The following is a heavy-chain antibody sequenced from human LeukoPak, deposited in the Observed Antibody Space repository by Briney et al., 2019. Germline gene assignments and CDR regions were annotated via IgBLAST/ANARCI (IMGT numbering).Heavy chain of an antibody. D-gene: IGHD5-12*01. J-gene: IGHJ5*02. CDR1: GFTFSRFW. V-gene: IGHV3-7*01. Sequence: PGGSLRLSCAASGFTFSRFWMSWVRQAPGKGLEWVANINQDGSDKYYVDSVKGRFTISRDNAKNSLYLQMNSLSAEDTAVYYCARDSGYDAFDPWGQGTLVTVSS. CDR3: ARDSGYDAFDP. CDR2: INQDGSDK.